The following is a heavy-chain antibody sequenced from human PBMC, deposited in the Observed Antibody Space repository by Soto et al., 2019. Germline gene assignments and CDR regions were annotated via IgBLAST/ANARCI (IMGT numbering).Heavy chain of an antibody. Sequence: QVQLVQSGAEVKKPGSSVKVSCKASGGTFSSYAISWVRQAPGQGLEWMGGIIPIPGTANYAQKVQGRVTITADEATSTADMELSSLGSEDTAVYYCARSQGSSTSLEIYYYYYYGMDVWGQGTTVTVSS. J-gene: IGHJ6*02. D-gene: IGHD2-2*01. CDR3: ARSQGSSTSLEIYYYYYYGMDV. V-gene: IGHV1-69*01. CDR1: GGTFSSYA. CDR2: IIPIPGTA.